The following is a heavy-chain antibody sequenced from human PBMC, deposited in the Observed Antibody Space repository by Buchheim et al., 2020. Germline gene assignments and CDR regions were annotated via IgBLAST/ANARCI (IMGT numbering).Heavy chain of an antibody. V-gene: IGHV3-30*04. J-gene: IGHJ4*02. D-gene: IGHD1-7*01. CDR3: AREDGELYFDY. CDR1: GFTFSSYA. CDR2: ISYDGRRE. Sequence: QVQLVESGGGVVQPGRSLGLSCAASGFTFSSYAMHWVRQAPGKGLEWVAVISYDGRRENYVDSVKGRFTISRDKYENTLYLQMNSLRVEDTAVYYCAREDGELYFDYWGQGTL.